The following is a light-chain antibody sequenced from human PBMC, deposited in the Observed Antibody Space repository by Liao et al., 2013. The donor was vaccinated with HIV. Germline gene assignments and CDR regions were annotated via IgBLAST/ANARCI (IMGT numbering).Light chain of an antibody. CDR3: QAWDSRTTRV. V-gene: IGLV3-1*01. CDR1: KLGDKY. J-gene: IGLJ1*01. CDR2: QDI. Sequence: SYELTQPPSVSVSPGQTASITCSGDKLGDKYASWYQQKPGQSPVLVIYQDIKRPSGIPERFSGSNSGNTATLTISGTQAMDEADYYCQAWDSRTTRVFGTGTKVTVL.